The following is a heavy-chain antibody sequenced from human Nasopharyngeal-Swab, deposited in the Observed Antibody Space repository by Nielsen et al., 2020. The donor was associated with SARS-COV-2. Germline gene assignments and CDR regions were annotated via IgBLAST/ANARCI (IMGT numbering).Heavy chain of an antibody. CDR1: GDSISNYY. V-gene: IGHV4-59*12. D-gene: IGHD6-6*01. CDR2: IYYSGDT. CDR3: ARGGAGVVASPVLGLGPFYYYHFMDV. J-gene: IGHJ6*03. Sequence: SETLSLTCTVSGDSISNYYWSWIRQPPGKGLEWLGYIYYSGDTNYNPSLKSRVTISVATSKNQFSLKLTSVTAADTAVYYCARGGAGVVASPVLGLGPFYYYHFMDVWGQGTTVTVSS.